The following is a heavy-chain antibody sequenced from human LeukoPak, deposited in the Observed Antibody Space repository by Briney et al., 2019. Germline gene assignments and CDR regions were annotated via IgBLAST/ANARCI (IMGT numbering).Heavy chain of an antibody. CDR1: GFTFSDYY. CDR2: ISSSGSTI. CDR3: TRDPLDGGSYYNY. J-gene: IGHJ4*02. Sequence: GGSLRLSCAASGFTFSDYYMSWIRQAPGKGLEWVSCISSSGSTIYYADSVKGRFTISRDNAKNSLYLQMNSLRAEDTAVYYCTRDPLDGGSYYNYWGQGTLVTVSS. V-gene: IGHV3-11*01. D-gene: IGHD1-26*01.